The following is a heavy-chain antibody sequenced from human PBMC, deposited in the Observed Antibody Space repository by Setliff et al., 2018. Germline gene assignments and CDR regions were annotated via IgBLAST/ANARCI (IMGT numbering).Heavy chain of an antibody. V-gene: IGHV1-2*02. CDR2: INPKSGVT. CDR3: ARDLIAVTATTAFDM. D-gene: IGHD6-19*01. CDR1: GYTFTGHH. J-gene: IGHJ3*02. Sequence: AASVKVSCKASGYTFTGHHLHWVRQAPGQGLEWMGWINPKSGVTNYAQKFQGRVAMTRDTSISTAYMELSSLTSDDTAMYYCARDLIAVTATTAFDMWGQGTMVTVSS.